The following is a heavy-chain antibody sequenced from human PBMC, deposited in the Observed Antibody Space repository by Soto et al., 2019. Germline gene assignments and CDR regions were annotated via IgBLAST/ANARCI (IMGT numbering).Heavy chain of an antibody. V-gene: IGHV1-8*01. Sequence: GASVKVSCQASGYTFTSYDINWVRQATGQGLEWMGWMNPNSGNTGYAQKFQGRVTMTRNTSISTAYMELSSLRSEDTAVYYCARAARRLNNWFDPWGQGTLVTV. CDR2: MNPNSGNT. CDR3: ARAARRLNNWFDP. J-gene: IGHJ5*02. D-gene: IGHD6-6*01. CDR1: GYTFTSYD.